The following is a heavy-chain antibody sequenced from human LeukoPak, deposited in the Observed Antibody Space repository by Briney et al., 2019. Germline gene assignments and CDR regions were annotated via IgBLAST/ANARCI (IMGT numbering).Heavy chain of an antibody. V-gene: IGHV3-23*01. D-gene: IGHD3-9*01. CDR2: IVGSGGST. CDR1: GFTFSNYA. Sequence: GGSLRLSCAASGFTFSNYAMSWVRQAPGKGLEWVSAIVGSGGSTYYADSVKGRFTISRDNPKNTLYLQMNSLRAEDTAVYYWAKWGDYDIVTGYYDSDYWGQGTLVTVSS. J-gene: IGHJ4*02. CDR3: AKWGDYDIVTGYYDSDY.